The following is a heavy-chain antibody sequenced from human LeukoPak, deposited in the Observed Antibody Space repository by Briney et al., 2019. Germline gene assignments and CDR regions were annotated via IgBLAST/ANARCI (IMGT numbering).Heavy chain of an antibody. Sequence: SETLSLTCTVSGGSISNYYWSWIRQPPGKGLEWIGYIYYSGSTNYNPSLKSRVTISVDTSKNQFSLKLSSVTAADTAVYYCARDPGYDFWSGYPNGNWFDPWGQGTLVTVSS. CDR2: IYYSGST. J-gene: IGHJ5*02. CDR3: ARDPGYDFWSGYPNGNWFDP. D-gene: IGHD3-3*01. V-gene: IGHV4-59*12. CDR1: GGSISNYY.